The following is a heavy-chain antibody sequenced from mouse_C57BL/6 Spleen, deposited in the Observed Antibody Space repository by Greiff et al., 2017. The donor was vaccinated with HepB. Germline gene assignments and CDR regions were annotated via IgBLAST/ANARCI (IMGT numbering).Heavy chain of an antibody. V-gene: IGHV5-9-1*02. CDR3: TRDGAYYGSSLYYFDY. CDR1: GFTFSSYA. CDR2: ISSGGDYI. J-gene: IGHJ2*01. D-gene: IGHD1-1*01. Sequence: EVQGVESGESLVKPGGSLKLSCAASGFTFSSYAMSWVRQTPEKRLEWVAYISSGGDYIYYADTVKGRFTISRDNARNTLYLQMSSLKSEDTAMYYCTRDGAYYGSSLYYFDYWGQGTTLTVSS.